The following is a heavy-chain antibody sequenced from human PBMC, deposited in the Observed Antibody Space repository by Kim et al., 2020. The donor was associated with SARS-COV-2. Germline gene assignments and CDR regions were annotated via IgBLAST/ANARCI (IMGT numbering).Heavy chain of an antibody. J-gene: IGHJ5*02. V-gene: IGHV6-1*01. CDR3: ARDLDGYSGYDYAKPNWCDP. D-gene: IGHD5-12*01. Sequence: SQTLSLTCAISGDSVSSNSAAWNWIRQSPSRGLEWLGRTYYRSKWYNDYAVSVKSRITINPDTSKNQFSLQLNSVTPEDTAVYYCARDLDGYSGYDYAKPNWCDPWGQGTLVTVSS. CDR1: GDSVSSNSAA. CDR2: TYYRSKWYN.